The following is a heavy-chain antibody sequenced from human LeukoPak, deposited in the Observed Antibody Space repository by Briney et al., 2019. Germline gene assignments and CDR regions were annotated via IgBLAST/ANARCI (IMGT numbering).Heavy chain of an antibody. CDR1: GGSVSSGSYY. V-gene: IGHV4-61*01. CDR2: IYYSGST. CDR3: ARTDYDSSGYYFDY. Sequence: SETLSLTCTVSGGSVSSGSYYWSWIRQPPGTGLEWIGYIYYSGSTNYNPSLKSRVTISVDTSKNQFSLKLSSVTAADTAVYYCARTDYDSSGYYFDYWGQGTLVTVSS. D-gene: IGHD3-22*01. J-gene: IGHJ4*02.